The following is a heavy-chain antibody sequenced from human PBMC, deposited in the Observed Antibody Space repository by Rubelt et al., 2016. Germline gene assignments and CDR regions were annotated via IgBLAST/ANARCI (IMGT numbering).Heavy chain of an antibody. CDR3: ARRKGGTSVAGLDY. CDR2: ISGSGGST. D-gene: IGHD6-19*01. V-gene: IGHV3-23*01. J-gene: IGHJ4*02. Sequence: VRQAPGKGLEWVSAISGSGGSTYYADSVKGRFTISRDNSKNTLYLQMNSLRAEDTAVYYCARRKGGTSVAGLDYWGQGNLVTVSS.